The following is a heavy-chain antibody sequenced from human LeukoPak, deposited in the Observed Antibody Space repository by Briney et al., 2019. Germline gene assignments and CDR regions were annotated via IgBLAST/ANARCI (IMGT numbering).Heavy chain of an antibody. Sequence: ASVKVSCKASGYTFTGYYLHWVRQAPGQGLEWMGWINPNSGGTNYAQKFQGRVTMTRDTSISTAYMELNSLRAEDTAVYYCARPSEPEMATMGVEAFDIWGQGTMVTVSS. CDR3: ARPSEPEMATMGVEAFDI. CDR1: GYTFTGYY. CDR2: INPNSGGT. J-gene: IGHJ3*02. V-gene: IGHV1-2*02. D-gene: IGHD5-24*01.